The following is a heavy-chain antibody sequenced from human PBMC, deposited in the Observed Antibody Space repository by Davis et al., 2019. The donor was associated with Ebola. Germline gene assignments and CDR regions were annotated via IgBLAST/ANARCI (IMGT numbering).Heavy chain of an antibody. CDR1: GYTFTNYG. D-gene: IGHD3-10*01. CDR2: ISPYNGDT. J-gene: IGHJ4*02. CDR3: ARGGGSTQSGIDY. V-gene: IGHV1-18*04. Sequence: ASVKVSCKASGYTFTNYGINWVRQAPGQGLEWMGWISPYNGDTNYAEKFQGRLTMTTDTSTSTAYMELRSLRSDDTAVYYCARGGGSTQSGIDYWGQGTLVTVSS.